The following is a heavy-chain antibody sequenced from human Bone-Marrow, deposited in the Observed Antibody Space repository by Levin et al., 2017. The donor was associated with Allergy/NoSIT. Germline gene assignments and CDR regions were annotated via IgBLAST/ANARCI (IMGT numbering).Heavy chain of an antibody. CDR3: VASTPSDF. D-gene: IGHD3-3*01. V-gene: IGHV3-21*01. Sequence: SGGSLRLSCEGSGFNFCTHSMNWVRQTPEKGLEWVSSITSRSTYIHYADSVRGRFTISRDNAKNSLYLQMNSLRVDDTALYYCVASTPSDFWGQGTQVTVSS. J-gene: IGHJ4*02. CDR1: GFNFCTHS. CDR2: ITSRSTYI.